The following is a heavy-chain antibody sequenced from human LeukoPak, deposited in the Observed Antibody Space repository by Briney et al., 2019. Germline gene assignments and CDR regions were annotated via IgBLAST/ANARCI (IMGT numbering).Heavy chain of an antibody. Sequence: GGSLRLSCAASGFTVSSNYMSWVRQAPGKGLEWVSGINWNGGSTGYADSVKGRFTISRDNAKNSLYLQMNSLRAEDTALYYCARDSDGYSFDYWGQGTLVTVSS. J-gene: IGHJ4*02. CDR1: GFTVSSNY. CDR2: INWNGGST. D-gene: IGHD3-10*01. CDR3: ARDSDGYSFDY. V-gene: IGHV3-20*04.